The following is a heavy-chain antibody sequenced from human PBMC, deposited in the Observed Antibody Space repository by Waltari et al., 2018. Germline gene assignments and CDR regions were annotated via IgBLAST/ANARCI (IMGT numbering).Heavy chain of an antibody. J-gene: IGHJ6*03. CDR2: INPNSGGT. CDR3: ARGGALGSYFDYYYYMDV. CDR1: GYTFTGYY. D-gene: IGHD1-26*01. V-gene: IGHV1-2*02. Sequence: QVQLVQSGAEVKKPGASVKVSCKASGYTFTGYYMHWVRQAPGQGLEWRGWINPNSGGTNYAQKFQGRVTMTRDTSISTAYMELSRLRSDDTAVYYCARGGALGSYFDYYYYMDVWGKGTTVTISS.